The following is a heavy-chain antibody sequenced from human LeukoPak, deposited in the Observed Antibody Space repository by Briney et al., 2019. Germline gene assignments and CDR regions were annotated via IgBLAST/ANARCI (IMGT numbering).Heavy chain of an antibody. Sequence: GGSLRLSCTASGFTFGNYALSWFRQAPGKGLEWVSAINGRGDNTYYADFVKGRFTISRDNSKGTVYLQMNSLRTEDTAVYYCAKDRVSPGFNWFDPWGQGTLVTVSS. D-gene: IGHD2/OR15-2a*01. CDR3: AKDRVSPGFNWFDP. J-gene: IGHJ5*02. V-gene: IGHV3-23*01. CDR2: INGRGDNT. CDR1: GFTFGNYA.